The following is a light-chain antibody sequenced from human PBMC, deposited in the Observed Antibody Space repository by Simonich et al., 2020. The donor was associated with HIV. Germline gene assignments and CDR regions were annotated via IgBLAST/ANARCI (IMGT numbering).Light chain of an antibody. V-gene: IGKV3D-20*01. CDR1: ESVNSKY. J-gene: IGKJ1*01. CDR2: DTS. CDR3: QQYGSSAWT. Sequence: EIVLTQSPGTLSLSPGERATLSCRASESVNSKYLAWYQQKPGLAPSLLIYDTSRRATGIPDRFSGSGAGTDFTLSISRLEPEDFAVYYCQQYGSSAWTFGQGTKVEIK.